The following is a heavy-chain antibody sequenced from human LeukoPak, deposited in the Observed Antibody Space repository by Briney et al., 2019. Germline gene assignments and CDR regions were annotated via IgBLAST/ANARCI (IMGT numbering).Heavy chain of an antibody. CDR3: ARDYSATGTTIIGLYGMDV. D-gene: IGHD4-17*01. CDR2: INPSGGST. V-gene: IGHV1-46*01. CDR1: GYTFTSYY. Sequence: ASVKVSCKASGYTFTSYYMHWVRQAPGQGLEWMGIINPSGGSTSYAQKFQGRVTMTRDTSTSTVYMELSSLRSEDTAVYYCARDYSATGTTIIGLYGMDVWGQGTTVTVSS. J-gene: IGHJ6*02.